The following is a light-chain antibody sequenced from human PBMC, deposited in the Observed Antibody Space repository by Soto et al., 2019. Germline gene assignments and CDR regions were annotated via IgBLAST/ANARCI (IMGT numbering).Light chain of an antibody. Sequence: EIVLTQSPGTLSLSPGERATLACRARQSVSSSYLSWHQQKPCEAPRLLIYRASSRSTGIPDRFSGSGSGTDFTLTISRLEPEDFAVYYCQQYGSSYTFGQGTQLEIK. CDR3: QQYGSSYT. V-gene: IGKV3-20*01. J-gene: IGKJ2*01. CDR2: RAS. CDR1: QSVSSSY.